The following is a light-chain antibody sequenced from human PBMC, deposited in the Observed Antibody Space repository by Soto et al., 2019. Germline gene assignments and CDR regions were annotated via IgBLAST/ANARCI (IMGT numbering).Light chain of an antibody. Sequence: EIVMTQSPVTLSVSPGEGVTLSCRASQSVYSNLAWYQQKPGQAPRLLIYDASARATDIPARFSGSGSGTDHIITDSSLQSEDFEVYCRQQLINWALTFGGGTKVEIK. J-gene: IGKJ4*01. CDR1: QSVYSN. V-gene: IGKV3-15*01. CDR3: QQLINWALT. CDR2: DAS.